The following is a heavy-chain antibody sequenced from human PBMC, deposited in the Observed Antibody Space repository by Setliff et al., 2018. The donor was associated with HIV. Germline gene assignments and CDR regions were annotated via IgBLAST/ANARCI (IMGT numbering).Heavy chain of an antibody. V-gene: IGHV4-61*02. Sequence: PSETLSLTCTVSGGSISSGSYYWNWIRQPAGKGLEWIGRIYTSGSTNYNPSLKSRVTMSVDTSKNQFSLKLSSVTAADTAVYYGARHDSGGYYSLDYWGQGTLVTVSS. CDR2: IYTSGST. D-gene: IGHD3-22*01. CDR3: ARHDSGGYYSLDY. CDR1: GGSISSGSYY. J-gene: IGHJ4*02.